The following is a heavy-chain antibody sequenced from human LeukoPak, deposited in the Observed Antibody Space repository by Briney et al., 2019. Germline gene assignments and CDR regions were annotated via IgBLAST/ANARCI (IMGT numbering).Heavy chain of an antibody. CDR2: IYYSGTT. J-gene: IGHJ4*02. V-gene: IGHV4-39*01. D-gene: IGHD3-10*01. Sequence: SETLSLTCTVSGGSISSSSHYWGWIRQAPGKGLEWIGSIYYSGTTYYNTSLKSRLIIFVDTYRSQFSLKLSSVTAADTAVYYCASDNYYGSGSYDDYWGQGTLVTVSS. CDR3: ASDNYYGSGSYDDY. CDR1: GGSISSSSHY.